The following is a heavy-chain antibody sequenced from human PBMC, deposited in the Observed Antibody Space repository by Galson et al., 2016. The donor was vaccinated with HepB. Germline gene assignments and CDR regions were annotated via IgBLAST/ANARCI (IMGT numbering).Heavy chain of an antibody. V-gene: IGHV5-51*01. D-gene: IGHD5-24*01. Sequence: QSGAEVKQPGESLKISCKVSGYSFSTYWIGWVRHVLVIGLEWMGVIYPGDAHTRSTASFQGQVTISTDTSSGIAYLQWSSLKASDTAIYYCARVQQAYGDGYKSFDYWGQGTLVTVSS. CDR3: ARVQQAYGDGYKSFDY. CDR1: GYSFSTYW. J-gene: IGHJ4*02. CDR2: IYPGDAHT.